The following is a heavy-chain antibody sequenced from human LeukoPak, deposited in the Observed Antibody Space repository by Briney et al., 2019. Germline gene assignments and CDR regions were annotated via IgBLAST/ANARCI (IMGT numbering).Heavy chain of an antibody. J-gene: IGHJ6*04. D-gene: IGHD2-2*01. CDR2: IWYDGSNK. CDR1: GFTISSYG. V-gene: IGHV3-33*01. Sequence: PGRSLRLSCAASGFTISSYGMHWVRQAPGKGLEWVAVIWYDGSNKYYADSVKGRFTISRDNSKNTLYLQMNSLRAEDTAVYYCARDMGDIVVVPAAPHGMDVWGKGTTVTVSS. CDR3: ARDMGDIVVVPAAPHGMDV.